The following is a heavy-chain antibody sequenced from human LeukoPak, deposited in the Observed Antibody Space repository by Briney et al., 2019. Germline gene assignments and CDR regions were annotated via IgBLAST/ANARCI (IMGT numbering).Heavy chain of an antibody. D-gene: IGHD2-2*01. Sequence: PGGSLRLSCAASGFTFSSYAMSWVRQAPGKGLEWVSAISGSGGSTYYADSVKGRFTISRDTYKNTLHLQMNSLRAEDTVFYYCAKAGVCSSTSCLRFTGYYYYYGMDVWGQGNTGTVSS. CDR1: GFTFSSYA. V-gene: IGHV3-23*01. J-gene: IGHJ6*02. CDR3: AKAGVCSSTSCLRFTGYYYYYGMDV. CDR2: ISGSGGST.